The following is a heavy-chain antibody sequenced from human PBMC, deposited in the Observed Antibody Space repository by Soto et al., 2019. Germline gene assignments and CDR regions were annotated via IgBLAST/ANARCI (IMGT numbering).Heavy chain of an antibody. D-gene: IGHD1-26*01. CDR1: GYTFSSYA. V-gene: IGHV3-23*01. J-gene: IGHJ6*02. CDR2: ISGSGGST. CDR3: AKPSTSPSGSYYYYYYYGMDV. Sequence: GGSLRISCAASGYTFSSYAMSWVRQAPGKGLEWVSAISGSGGSTYYADSVKGRFTISRDNSKNTLYLQMNSLRAEDTAVYYCAKPSTSPSGSYYYYYYYGMDVWGQGTTVTVSS.